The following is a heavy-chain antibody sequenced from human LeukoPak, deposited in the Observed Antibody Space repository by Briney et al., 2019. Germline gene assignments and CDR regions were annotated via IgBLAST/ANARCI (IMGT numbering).Heavy chain of an antibody. CDR3: ARVPTYDFWSGYYTYNWFDP. CDR1: GYTFTSYV. D-gene: IGHD3-3*01. CDR2: MNPNSGNT. Sequence: ASVKVSCKASGYTFTSYVINWVRQATGQGLEWMGWMNPNSGNTGYAQKFQGRVTMTRNTSISTAYMELSSLRSEDTAVYYCARVPTYDFWSGYYTYNWFDPWGQGTLVTVSS. J-gene: IGHJ5*02. V-gene: IGHV1-8*01.